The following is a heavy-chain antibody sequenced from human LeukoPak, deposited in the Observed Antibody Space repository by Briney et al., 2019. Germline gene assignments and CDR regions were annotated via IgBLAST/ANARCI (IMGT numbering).Heavy chain of an antibody. D-gene: IGHD4-11*01. J-gene: IGHJ4*02. V-gene: IGHV1-69*05. CDR2: IIPVFGSS. Sequence: GASVKVSCKTAVGTFNSYGISWVRQAPGQGLEWMGGIIPVFGSSDYAQNFQGRLTITTDESTNTAYMELSGLRYEDTAVYYCVRDSASTVSTLFYWGQGTLVTVPS. CDR1: VGTFNSYG. CDR3: VRDSASTVSTLFY.